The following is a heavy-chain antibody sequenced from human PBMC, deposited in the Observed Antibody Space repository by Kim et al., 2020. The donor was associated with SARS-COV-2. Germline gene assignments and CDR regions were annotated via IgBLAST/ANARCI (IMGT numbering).Heavy chain of an antibody. V-gene: IGHV3-23*05. CDR2: VNNNNNP. J-gene: IGHJ4*02. D-gene: IGHD6-19*01. Sequence: GGSLRLSCAASGFTFSRRAMSWVRQVPGKGLEWIASVNNNNNPYYADSVKGRFTVSRDITKDTLYLQMNSLRAADTALYYCAKDHPSSGWPTFDSWGQG. CDR3: AKDHPSSGWPTFDS. CDR1: GFTFSRRA.